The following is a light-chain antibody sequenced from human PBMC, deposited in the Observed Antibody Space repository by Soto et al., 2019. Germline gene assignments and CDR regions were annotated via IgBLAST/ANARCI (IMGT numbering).Light chain of an antibody. V-gene: IGLV1-40*01. J-gene: IGLJ2*01. CDR3: QSYDSSLSRV. CDR2: GNS. Sequence: QLVLTQPPSVSGAPGQRVTISCTGSSSNIGAGYDVHWYQQLPGTAPKLLIYGNSNRPSGVPDRFSGSKSGTSDSLAITGLQAEDEADYYCQSYDSSLSRVFGGGTKLTVL. CDR1: SSNIGAGYD.